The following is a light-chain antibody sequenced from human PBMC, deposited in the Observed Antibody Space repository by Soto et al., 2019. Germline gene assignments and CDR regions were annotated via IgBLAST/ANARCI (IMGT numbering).Light chain of an antibody. Sequence: DIQMTQSASSLSASVGDRFTITFRASQRIGDSLAWYQQKPGKAPNLLIYDASSLESGVPSRFSGSGSGTEFTLTITSLQPDDFATYYCQQFHSYSPTFGQGTKVDI. CDR2: DAS. J-gene: IGKJ1*01. V-gene: IGKV1-5*01. CDR3: QQFHSYSPT. CDR1: QRIGDS.